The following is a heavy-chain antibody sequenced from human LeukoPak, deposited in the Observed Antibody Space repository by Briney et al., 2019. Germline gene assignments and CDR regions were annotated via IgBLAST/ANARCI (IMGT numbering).Heavy chain of an antibody. J-gene: IGHJ3*02. CDR2: IYTSGST. CDR3: ARVKPWITIFGVYNAFDI. D-gene: IGHD3-3*01. Sequence: PSQTLSLTCTVSGGSISSGSYYWSWIRQPAGKGLEWIGRIYTSGSTNYNPSLKSRVTISVDTSKNQFSLKLSSVTAADTAVYYCARVKPWITIFGVYNAFDIWGQGTMVTVSS. CDR1: GGSISSGSYY. V-gene: IGHV4-61*02.